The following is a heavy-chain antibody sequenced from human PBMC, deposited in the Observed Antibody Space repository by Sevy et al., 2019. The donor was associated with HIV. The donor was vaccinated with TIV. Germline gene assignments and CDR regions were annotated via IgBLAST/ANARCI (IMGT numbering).Heavy chain of an antibody. D-gene: IGHD5-18*01. CDR3: ATDLKMVQLWFQNFDY. CDR1: GYTLTELS. J-gene: IGHJ4*02. Sequence: ASVKVSCKVSGYTLTELSMHWVRQAPGKGLEWMGGVDPEDGETIYAQKFQGRVTMTEDTSTDTAYMELSSLRSEDTAVYYCATDLKMVQLWFQNFDYWGQGTLVTVSS. CDR2: VDPEDGET. V-gene: IGHV1-24*01.